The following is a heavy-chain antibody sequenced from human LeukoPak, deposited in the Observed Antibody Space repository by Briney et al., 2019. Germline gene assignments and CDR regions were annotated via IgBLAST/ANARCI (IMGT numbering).Heavy chain of an antibody. J-gene: IGHJ4*02. Sequence: GGSLRLSFAASGLTVSSNYMSWVRQAPGKGLEWVSVIYSGGSTYYADSVKGRFTISRDNSKNTLYLQMNSLRAEDTAVYYCAATTTHFDYWGQGTLVTVSS. D-gene: IGHD5-12*01. CDR2: IYSGGST. CDR3: AATTTHFDY. CDR1: GLTVSSNY. V-gene: IGHV3-66*01.